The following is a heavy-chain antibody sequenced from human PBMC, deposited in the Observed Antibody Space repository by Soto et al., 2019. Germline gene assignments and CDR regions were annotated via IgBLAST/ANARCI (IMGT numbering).Heavy chain of an antibody. CDR3: ARDYDFWSGYSGMDV. V-gene: IGHV4-31*03. Sequence: HVQLQESGPGLVKPSQTLSLTCTVSGGSISSGGYYWSWIRQHPGKGLEWIGYIYYSGSTYYNPSLKSRVTISVDTSKNQFSLKLRSVTAADTAVYYCARDYDFWSGYSGMDVWGQGTTVTVSS. CDR2: IYYSGST. D-gene: IGHD3-3*01. J-gene: IGHJ6*02. CDR1: GGSISSGGYY.